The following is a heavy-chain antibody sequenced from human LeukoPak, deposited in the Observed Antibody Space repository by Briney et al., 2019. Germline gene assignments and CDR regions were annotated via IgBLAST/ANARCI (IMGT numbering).Heavy chain of an antibody. CDR3: ARVPSYGYLNWFDP. Sequence: PSETLSLTCTVSGGSISSSSYYWGWIRQPPGKGLEWIGSIYYSGSTYYNPSLKSRVTISVDTPKNQFSLKLSSVTAADTAVYYCARVPSYGYLNWFDPWGQGTMVTVSS. CDR2: IYYSGST. V-gene: IGHV4-39*07. J-gene: IGHJ3*01. D-gene: IGHD5-18*01. CDR1: GGSISSSSYY.